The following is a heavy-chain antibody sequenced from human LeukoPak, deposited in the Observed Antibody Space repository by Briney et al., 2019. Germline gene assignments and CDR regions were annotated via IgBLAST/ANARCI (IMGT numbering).Heavy chain of an antibody. CDR1: GFTFSTYG. V-gene: IGHV3-23*01. CDR2: ITGSGGRT. D-gene: IGHD3-10*01. J-gene: IGHJ2*01. Sequence: GGSLRLPCEVSGFTFSTYGMSWVRQAPGKGLEWVSAITGSGGRTYYADSVKGRFTISRDNSRDRLYLETNSLRAEDTAVYYCARDRMGAIMYFDVWGRGTLVTVSS. CDR3: ARDRMGAIMYFDV.